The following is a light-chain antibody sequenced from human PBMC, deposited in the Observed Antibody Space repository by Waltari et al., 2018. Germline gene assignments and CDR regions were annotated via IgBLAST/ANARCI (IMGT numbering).Light chain of an antibody. CDR3: QSYDTTLSVV. Sequence: QSVLTQPPSGSGAPGQRVTIPCSGRGSTIGAGYEVHWYRQLPGKATTHLIYGVSTRPPGVSDRFSGSQFDTSASLAIAGLQADDEADYYCQSYDTTLSVVFGGGTKLTVL. J-gene: IGLJ2*01. V-gene: IGLV1-40*01. CDR2: GVS. CDR1: GSTIGAGYE.